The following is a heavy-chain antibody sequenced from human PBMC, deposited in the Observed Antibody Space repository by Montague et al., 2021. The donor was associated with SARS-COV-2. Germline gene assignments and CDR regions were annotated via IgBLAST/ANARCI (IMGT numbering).Heavy chain of an antibody. CDR2: IYYTGST. V-gene: IGHV4-59*08. CDR3: ARAQNTCFIANCVNYFEV. J-gene: IGHJ4*02. CDR1: GGSISSYY. Sequence: SETLSLTCTVSGGSISSYYWTWIRQSPGKGLEWIGHIYYTGSTKNNPSLKSRVTTSLDTSKTQFSLKLKSVTAADTAVYYCARAQNTCFIANCVNYFEVWGLGALVTVSS. D-gene: IGHD1-1*01.